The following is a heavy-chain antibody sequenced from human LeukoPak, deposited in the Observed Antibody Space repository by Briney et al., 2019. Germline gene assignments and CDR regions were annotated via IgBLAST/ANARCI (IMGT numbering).Heavy chain of an antibody. V-gene: IGHV4-34*01. D-gene: IGHD6-6*01. J-gene: IGHJ4*02. Sequence: SETLSLTCAVYGGSFSGYYWSWIRQPPGNGLEWIGEINHSGSTNYNPSLKSRVTISVDTSKNQFSLKLSSVTAADTAVYYCASRGSCKAARPFDYWGQGTLVTVSS. CDR2: INHSGST. CDR3: ASRGSCKAARPFDY. CDR1: GGSFSGYY.